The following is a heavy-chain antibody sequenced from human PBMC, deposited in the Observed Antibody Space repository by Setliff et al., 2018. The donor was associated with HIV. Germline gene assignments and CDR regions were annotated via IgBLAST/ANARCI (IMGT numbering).Heavy chain of an antibody. CDR3: ARGGPGSSFGYDWFDP. CDR2: INPNGGST. J-gene: IGHJ5*02. V-gene: IGHV1-46*01. CDR1: GYTFTSYY. D-gene: IGHD5-18*01. Sequence: ASVKVSCKASGYTFTSYYVHFVRQAPGQGPEWMGIINPNGGSTNYAQKFEGRVAMTADTSTDNVHMYLSSLRSEDTAIYYCARGGPGSSFGYDWFDPWGQGTPVTVSS.